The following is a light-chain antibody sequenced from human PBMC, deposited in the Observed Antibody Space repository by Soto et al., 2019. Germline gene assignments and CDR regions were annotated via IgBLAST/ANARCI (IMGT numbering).Light chain of an antibody. CDR3: QQYYSTPRT. J-gene: IGKJ1*01. Sequence: DIVMTQSPDSLAVSLGERATINCKSSQSVLYSSNNKNYLAWYQQKPGQPPKVLIFCASTRESGVPDRFSGSGSETDFTLTISSLQAADVAVEYGQQYYSTPRTSGQGAYVEIK. V-gene: IGKV4-1*01. CDR1: QSVLYSSNNKNY. CDR2: CAS.